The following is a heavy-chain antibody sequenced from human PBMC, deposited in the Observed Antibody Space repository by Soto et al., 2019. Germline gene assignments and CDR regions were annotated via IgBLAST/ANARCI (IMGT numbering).Heavy chain of an antibody. J-gene: IGHJ4*02. D-gene: IGHD6-13*01. Sequence: GGSLRLSCAASGFTFSSYAMHWVRQAPGKGLEWVAVISYDGSNKYYADSVKGRFTISRDNSKNTLYLQMNSLRAEDTAVYYCARASSSWYYFDYWGQGTLVTVSS. CDR1: GFTFSSYA. CDR2: ISYDGSNK. V-gene: IGHV3-30-3*01. CDR3: ARASSSWYYFDY.